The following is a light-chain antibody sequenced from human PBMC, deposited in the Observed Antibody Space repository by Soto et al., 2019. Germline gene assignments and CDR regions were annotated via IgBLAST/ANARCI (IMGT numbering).Light chain of an antibody. CDR2: AAS. Sequence: IQLTQPPSSLSASVGDRVTITCLASQSISSYLGWYQQKPGQAPRLLIYAASSRPSGIPARFSGSGSGTDFSLTISSLQPEDAAIYYCQYFSPSPLTFGGGTKVDIK. CDR1: QSISSY. J-gene: IGKJ4*01. V-gene: IGKV1-9*01. CDR3: QYFSPSPLT.